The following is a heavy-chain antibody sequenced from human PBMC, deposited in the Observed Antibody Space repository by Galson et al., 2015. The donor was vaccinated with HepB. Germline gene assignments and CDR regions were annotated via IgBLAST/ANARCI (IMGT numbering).Heavy chain of an antibody. Sequence: SLRLSCAASGFTVSSNYMSWVRQAPGKGLEWVSVIYSGGSTYYADSVKGRFTISRDNSKNTLYLQMNSLRAEDTAVYYCARDRGGADYSSGWYLGPKKSAFDIWGQGTMVTVSS. CDR2: IYSGGST. V-gene: IGHV3-66*01. CDR3: ARDRGGADYSSGWYLGPKKSAFDI. J-gene: IGHJ3*02. D-gene: IGHD6-19*01. CDR1: GFTVSSNY.